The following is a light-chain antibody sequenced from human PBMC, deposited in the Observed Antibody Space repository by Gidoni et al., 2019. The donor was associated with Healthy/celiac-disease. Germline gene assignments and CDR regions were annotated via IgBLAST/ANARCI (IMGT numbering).Light chain of an antibody. Sequence: EIVLTQSPATLSLSPGERATLSCSASQSVSSYLAWYQQKPGQAPRLLIYDASNRAPGIPARFSGSGSGTDFTLTIRILEPEDFAVYYCQQRSNWPPITFGQGTRLEIK. CDR3: QQRSNWPPIT. V-gene: IGKV3-11*01. J-gene: IGKJ5*01. CDR2: DAS. CDR1: QSVSSY.